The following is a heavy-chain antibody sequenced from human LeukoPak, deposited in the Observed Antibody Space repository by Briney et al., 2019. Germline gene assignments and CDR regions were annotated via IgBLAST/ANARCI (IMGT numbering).Heavy chain of an antibody. CDR3: ARQEMEQKLVDHFDY. CDR2: IYYSGST. CDR1: GGSISSSSYY. V-gene: IGHV4-39*01. D-gene: IGHD6-13*01. J-gene: IGHJ4*02. Sequence: SQTLSLTCTVSGGSISSSSYYWGRIRQPPGKGREWIGSIYYSGSTYYNPSINSLVKISVDPSKTQSSLNLSSVTAADTAVYYCARQEMEQKLVDHFDYWGQGTLVTVSS.